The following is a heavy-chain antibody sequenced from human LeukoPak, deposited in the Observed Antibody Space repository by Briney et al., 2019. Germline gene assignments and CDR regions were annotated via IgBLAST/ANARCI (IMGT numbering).Heavy chain of an antibody. J-gene: IGHJ5*02. CDR2: IWYDGNNK. D-gene: IGHD3-10*01. Sequence: GGSLRLSCAASGFTFSSYGMHWVRQAPGKGLEWVAVIWYDGNNKYYADSVKGRFTISRDNSKNTLYLQMNSLRAEDTAVYHCARDRSGSGSQEKMGWLDPWGQGTLVTVSS. V-gene: IGHV3-33*01. CDR1: GFTFSSYG. CDR3: ARDRSGSGSQEKMGWLDP.